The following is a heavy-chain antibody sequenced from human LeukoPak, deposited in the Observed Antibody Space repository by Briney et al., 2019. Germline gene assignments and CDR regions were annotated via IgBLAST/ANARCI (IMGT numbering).Heavy chain of an antibody. J-gene: IGHJ4*02. CDR2: MNPNSGNT. V-gene: IGHV1-8*01. CDR3: AGALINRRITMIH. Sequence: ASVKVSCKASGYTFTSYDISWVRQATGQGLEWMGWMNPNSGNTGYAQKFQGRVTMTRNTSISTAYMELSSLRSEDTAVYYCAGALINRRITMIHWGQGTLVTVSS. CDR1: GYTFTSYD. D-gene: IGHD3-22*01.